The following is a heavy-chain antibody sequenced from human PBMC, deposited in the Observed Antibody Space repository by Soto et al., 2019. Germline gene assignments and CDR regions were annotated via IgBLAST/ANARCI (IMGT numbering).Heavy chain of an antibody. V-gene: IGHV3-74*01. CDR3: ARDPCSSISCPYYYYMDV. J-gene: IGHJ6*03. D-gene: IGHD2-2*01. CDR2: INSDGSST. CDR1: GFRLSDYW. Sequence: GGSMRLSCAASGFRLSDYWMHWVRQVPGKGLLWVSRINSDGSSTSYAESVKGRFTISRDNAKNTLYLQMNSLRVEDTAVYYCARDPCSSISCPYYYYMDVWGKGTTVTVSS.